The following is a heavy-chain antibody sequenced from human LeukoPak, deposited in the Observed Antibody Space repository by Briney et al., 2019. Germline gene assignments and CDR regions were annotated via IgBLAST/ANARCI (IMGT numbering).Heavy chain of an antibody. V-gene: IGHV4-39*07. J-gene: IGHJ4*02. Sequence: SVTLSLTCSVSGGSISGSPYYWGWIRQTPGKGLEWIASIYYSGTTNYGPSLRSRVTISVDTSKNQFSLKLSSVTAADTAVYYCARGSPYDFWSGYSYYFDYWGQGTLVTVSS. CDR2: IYYSGTT. CDR1: GGSISGSPYY. D-gene: IGHD3-3*01. CDR3: ARGSPYDFWSGYSYYFDY.